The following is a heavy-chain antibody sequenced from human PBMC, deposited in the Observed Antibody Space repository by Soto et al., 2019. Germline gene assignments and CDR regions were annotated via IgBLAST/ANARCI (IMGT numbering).Heavy chain of an antibody. CDR3: ARDGVGIAVAGTFSGWFDP. CDR2: IWYDGSNK. J-gene: IGHJ5*02. CDR1: GFTFSSYG. Sequence: QVQLVESGGGVVQPGRSLRLSCAASGFTFSSYGMHWVRQAPGKGLEWVAVIWYDGSNKYYADSVKGRFTISRDNSKNTLYLQMNSRRAEDTAVYYCARDGVGIAVAGTFSGWFDPWGQGTLVTVSS. D-gene: IGHD6-19*01. V-gene: IGHV3-33*01.